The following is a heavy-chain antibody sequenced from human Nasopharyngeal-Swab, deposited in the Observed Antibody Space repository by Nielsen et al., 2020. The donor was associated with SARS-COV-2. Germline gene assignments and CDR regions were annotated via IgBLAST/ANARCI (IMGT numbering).Heavy chain of an antibody. J-gene: IGHJ6*03. V-gene: IGHV3-30*04. Sequence: VRQAPGKGLEWVAVISYDGSNKYYADSVKGRFTISRDNSKNTLYLQMNSLRAEDTAVYFCAREQTGGGYSYGWTYSYYYMDVWGKGTTVTVSS. D-gene: IGHD5-18*01. CDR2: ISYDGSNK. CDR3: AREQTGGGYSYGWTYSYYYMDV.